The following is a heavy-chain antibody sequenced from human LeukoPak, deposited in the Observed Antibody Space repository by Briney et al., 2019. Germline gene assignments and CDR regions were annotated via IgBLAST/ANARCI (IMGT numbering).Heavy chain of an antibody. D-gene: IGHD6-13*01. Sequence: SVKVSCKASGYTFTGYYMHWVRQAPGQGLEWMGGIIPIFGTANYAQKFQGRVTITADESTSTAYMELSSLRSEDTAVYYCARPSYSSSWYGGDDYWGQGTLVTVSS. CDR3: ARPSYSSSWYGGDDY. CDR1: GYTFTGYY. V-gene: IGHV1-69*13. J-gene: IGHJ4*02. CDR2: IIPIFGTA.